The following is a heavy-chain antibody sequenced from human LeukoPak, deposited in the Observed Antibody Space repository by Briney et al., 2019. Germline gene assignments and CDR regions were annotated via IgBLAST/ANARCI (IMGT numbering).Heavy chain of an antibody. V-gene: IGHV4-34*01. CDR3: ARESVLRYFDWLSNHGGRFDY. CDR2: NNHSGST. Sequence: SETLSLTCAVYGGSFSGYYWSWIRPPPGEGLEWIGENNHSGSTNYNPSLKSRVTISVDTSKNQFSLKLSSVTAADTAVYYCARESVLRYFDWLSNHGGRFDYWGQGTLVTVSS. D-gene: IGHD3-9*01. CDR1: GGSFSGYY. J-gene: IGHJ4*02.